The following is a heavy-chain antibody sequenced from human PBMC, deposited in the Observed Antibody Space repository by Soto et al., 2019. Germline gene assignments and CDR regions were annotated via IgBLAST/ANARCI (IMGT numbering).Heavy chain of an antibody. J-gene: IGHJ4*02. V-gene: IGHV3-53*01. CDR1: GFTVSSNY. CDR2: IYSGGST. D-gene: IGHD2-2*01. CDR3: ARDSRNRNFFDY. Sequence: PGGSLRLSCAASGFTVSSNYMTWVRQAPGKGLECVSVIYSGGSTYYADSVKGRFTISRDNSKNTLYLQMNSLRAEDTALYYCARDSRNRNFFDYWGQGTLVTVSS.